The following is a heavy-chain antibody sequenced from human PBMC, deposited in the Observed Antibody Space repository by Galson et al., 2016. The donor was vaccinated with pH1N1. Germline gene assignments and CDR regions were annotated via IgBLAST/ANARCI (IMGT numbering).Heavy chain of an antibody. D-gene: IGHD3/OR15-3a*01. V-gene: IGHV3-23*01. CDR1: GFIFNTYS. Sequence: SLRLSCAASGFIFNTYSMNWVRQAPGKGLEWVSVINDAGDITNYADSLKGRFTISRDNSKNTLYLQISDVRAKDTAIYFCAKDESQWTVRGAFDVWGQGKMVTVSS. CDR3: AKDESQWTVRGAFDV. CDR2: INDAGDIT. J-gene: IGHJ3*01.